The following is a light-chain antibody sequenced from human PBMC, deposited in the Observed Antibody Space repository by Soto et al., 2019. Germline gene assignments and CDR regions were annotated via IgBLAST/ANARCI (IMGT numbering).Light chain of an antibody. J-gene: IGLJ1*01. V-gene: IGLV2-14*01. Sequence: QSALAQPASVSGSPGQSITISCTGGSSDIGGYNYVSWYQQHPGRAPRLLILEVTNRPSGVPDRFSGSKSGNTASLIIRGLQAADEADYFCSSYSSKTPPYVFGTGTKLTVL. CDR2: EVT. CDR1: SSDIGGYNY. CDR3: SSYSSKTPPYV.